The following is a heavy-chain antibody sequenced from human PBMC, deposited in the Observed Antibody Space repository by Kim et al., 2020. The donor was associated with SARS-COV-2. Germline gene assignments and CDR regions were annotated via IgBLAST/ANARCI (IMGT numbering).Heavy chain of an antibody. CDR2: IYSSRTT. Sequence: SETLSLTCTVSGASITNYFWSWVRQPPGKGLEWIGYIYSSRTTNYNPSLKSRVSTSVDTSKNQFSLKLSSVTAAAMAVYYCASCGTFYPSLEYWGQGALV. CDR1: GASITNYF. J-gene: IGHJ4*02. V-gene: IGHV4-59*01. CDR3: ASCGTFYPSLEY.